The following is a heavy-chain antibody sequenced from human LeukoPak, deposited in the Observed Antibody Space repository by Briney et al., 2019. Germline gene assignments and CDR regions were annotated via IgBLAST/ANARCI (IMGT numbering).Heavy chain of an antibody. Sequence: ASVKVSCKASGGTFSSYAISWVRQAPGQGLEWMGGIIPIFGTANYAQKFQGRVTITADESTSTAYMEPSSLRSEDTAVYYCASYCSGGSCYSWGLDYFDYWGQGTLVTVSS. V-gene: IGHV1-69*13. CDR3: ASYCSGGSCYSWGLDYFDY. D-gene: IGHD2-15*01. J-gene: IGHJ4*02. CDR2: IIPIFGTA. CDR1: GGTFSSYA.